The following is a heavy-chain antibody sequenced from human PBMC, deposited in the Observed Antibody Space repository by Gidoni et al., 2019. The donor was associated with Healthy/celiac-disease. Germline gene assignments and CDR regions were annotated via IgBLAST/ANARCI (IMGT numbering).Heavy chain of an antibody. V-gene: IGHV3-30*02. CDR1: GFPSSSYG. J-gene: IGHJ4*02. D-gene: IGHD3-10*01. CDR3: AKEFGGNFDY. CDR2: IRYDGSNK. Sequence: QVQLVESGGGVVQPGGSLRPSCAASGFPSSSYGMHWVRQAQGKGLEWVAFIRYDGSNKYYADSVKGRFTISRDNSKNTLYLQMNSLRAEDTAVYYCAKEFGGNFDYWGQGTLVTVSS.